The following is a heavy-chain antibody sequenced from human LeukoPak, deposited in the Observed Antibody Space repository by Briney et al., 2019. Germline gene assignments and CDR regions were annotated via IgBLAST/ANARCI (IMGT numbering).Heavy chain of an antibody. V-gene: IGHV7-4-1*02. D-gene: IGHD6-13*01. CDR1: GYTFTSYA. Sequence: ASVKVSCKASGYTFTSYAMNWVRQAPGQGLEWMGWINTSTGNPTYAQGFTGRFVFSLDTSVSTAYLQISSLKAEDTAVYYCARDLGYSSSWSRGNFDYWGQGTLVTVSS. CDR2: INTSTGNP. CDR3: ARDLGYSSSWSRGNFDY. J-gene: IGHJ4*02.